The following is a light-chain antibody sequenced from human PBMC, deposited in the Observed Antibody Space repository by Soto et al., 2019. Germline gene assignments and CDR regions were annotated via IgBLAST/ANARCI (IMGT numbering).Light chain of an antibody. J-gene: IGKJ1*01. CDR1: QTVTGNY. Sequence: EIVLTQSPGTLSLSPGDRATLSCRASQTVTGNYLAWYHQKPGQAPRLLIHSASSRATGIPDRFSGSVSGTGFTLTISRLEPEDFAVYYCQQYGSSPPWTFGQGTKVDIK. V-gene: IGKV3-20*01. CDR3: QQYGSSPPWT. CDR2: SAS.